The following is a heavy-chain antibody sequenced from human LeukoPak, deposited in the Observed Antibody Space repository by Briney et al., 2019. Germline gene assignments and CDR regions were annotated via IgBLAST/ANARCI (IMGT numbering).Heavy chain of an antibody. CDR3: AKDTHVAVTGTFDY. J-gene: IGHJ4*02. CDR2: LNWNSAAT. Sequence: GGSLRLSFAASGFTLDDFSIHWGRQAPRKGLELVSGLNWNSAATGYADSVKGRFTISRDNAKNSLFLQMNSLGPEDTAMYYCAKDTHVAVTGTFDYWGQGTLVTVSS. V-gene: IGHV3-9*01. CDR1: GFTLDDFS. D-gene: IGHD6-19*01.